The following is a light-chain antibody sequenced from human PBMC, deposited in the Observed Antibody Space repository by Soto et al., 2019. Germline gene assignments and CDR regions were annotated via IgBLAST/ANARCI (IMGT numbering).Light chain of an antibody. Sequence: SYELTQPPSVSVAPGQTARITCGGTNIGSKSVHWYQQKPGQAPVLVVYDDSDRPSGIPERFSGSNSGNTATLTISRVEAGDEADYYCQVCDSSSDHVVFGGGTKVTVL. J-gene: IGLJ2*01. V-gene: IGLV3-21*02. CDR1: NIGSKS. CDR3: QVCDSSSDHVV. CDR2: DDS.